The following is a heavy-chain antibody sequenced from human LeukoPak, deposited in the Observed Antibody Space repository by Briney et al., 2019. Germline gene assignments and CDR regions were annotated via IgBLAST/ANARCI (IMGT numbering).Heavy chain of an antibody. V-gene: IGHV4-34*01. CDR2: INHSGST. CDR1: GGSFSGYY. J-gene: IGHJ4*02. D-gene: IGHD1-26*01. Sequence: SETLSLTCAVYGGSFSGYYWSWIRQPPGKGLEWIGEINHSGSTNYNPSLKSRVTISVDTSKNQFSLKLSSVTAADTAVYYCARDRGPYSIDYWGQGTLVTVSS. CDR3: ARDRGPYSIDY.